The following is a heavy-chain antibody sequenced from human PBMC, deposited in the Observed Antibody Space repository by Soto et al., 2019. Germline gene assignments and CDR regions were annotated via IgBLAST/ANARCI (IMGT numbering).Heavy chain of an antibody. D-gene: IGHD5-12*01. CDR3: AKDVSGYDSYYDCGMDV. J-gene: IGHJ6*02. Sequence: EVQLVESGGVVVQPGGSLRLSCAASGFTFDDYTMHWVRQAPGKGLEWVSLISWDGGSTYYADSVKGRFTISRDNSKNSLYLQMNSLRTEDTALYYCAKDVSGYDSYYDCGMDVWGQGTTVTVS. CDR1: GFTFDDYT. V-gene: IGHV3-43*01. CDR2: ISWDGGST.